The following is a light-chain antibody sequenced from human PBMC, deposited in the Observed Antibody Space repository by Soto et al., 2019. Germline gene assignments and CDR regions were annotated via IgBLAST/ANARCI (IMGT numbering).Light chain of an antibody. CDR1: QSISTY. CDR2: AAS. CDR3: QQTYITPPT. V-gene: IGKV1-39*01. Sequence: DLQMTQSPSSLSASVGDRVTITCRASQSISTYLNWYQQKPGKAPKVLIYAASSLQSGVPSRFSGSGSGTDFSLTISSLQPEDFATYYCQQTYITPPTFGQGTTVEIK. J-gene: IGKJ1*01.